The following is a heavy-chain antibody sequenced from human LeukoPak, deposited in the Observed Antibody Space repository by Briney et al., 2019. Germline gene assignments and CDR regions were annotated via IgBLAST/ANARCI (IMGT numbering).Heavy chain of an antibody. D-gene: IGHD3-22*01. J-gene: IGHJ5*02. CDR2: ISSSGTFI. V-gene: IGHV3-11*04. Sequence: GGSLRLSCVASGFNFSDYYMSWIRQAPGKGLEWVSYISSSGTFIYYADSVKGRFTISRDNAKNSLYLQMNSLRAEDTAVYYCAREPHYDSSGYINWFDPWGQGTLVTVSS. CDR1: GFNFSDYY. CDR3: AREPHYDSSGYINWFDP.